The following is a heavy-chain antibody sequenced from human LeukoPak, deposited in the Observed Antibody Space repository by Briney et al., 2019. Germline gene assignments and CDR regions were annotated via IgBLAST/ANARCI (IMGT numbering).Heavy chain of an antibody. CDR3: ASIAPDYYYGMDV. V-gene: IGHV4-34*01. J-gene: IGHJ6*02. D-gene: IGHD2-15*01. CDR1: GGSFSGYY. CDR2: INHSGST. Sequence: SETLSLTCAVYGGSFSGYYWSWIRQPPGRGLEWIGEINHSGSTNYNPSLKSRVTISVDTSKNQFSLKLSSVTAADTAVYYCASIAPDYYYGMDVWGQGTTVTVSS.